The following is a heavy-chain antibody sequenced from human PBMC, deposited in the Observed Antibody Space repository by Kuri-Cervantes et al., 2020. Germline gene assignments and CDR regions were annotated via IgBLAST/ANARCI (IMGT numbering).Heavy chain of an antibody. V-gene: IGHV3-11*01. J-gene: IGHJ4*02. Sequence: GESLKISCAASGFTFSDYYMSWIRQAPGKGLEWVSYISSSGSTIYYADSVKGRFTISRDDAKNSLYLRMNSLRAEDTAVYYCARECGGHPNYFDYWGQGTLVTVSS. CDR1: GFTFSDYY. CDR3: ARECGGHPNYFDY. D-gene: IGHD2-21*01. CDR2: ISSSGSTI.